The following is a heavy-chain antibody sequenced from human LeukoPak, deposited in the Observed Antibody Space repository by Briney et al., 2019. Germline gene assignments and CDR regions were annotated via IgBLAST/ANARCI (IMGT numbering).Heavy chain of an antibody. CDR2: IYSGGTT. V-gene: IGHV3-66*01. J-gene: IGHJ6*02. Sequence: GGSLRLSCEVPGFTVSDNYMTWVRQPPGKGLEWVSVIYSGGTTFYADSVNDRFNIARDNSKNIVYLQMISLRAEDTAVYHCARDMYDPKTGYSSGMDVWGQGTTVTVSS. D-gene: IGHD3-3*01. CDR1: GFTVSDNY. CDR3: ARDMYDPKTGYSSGMDV.